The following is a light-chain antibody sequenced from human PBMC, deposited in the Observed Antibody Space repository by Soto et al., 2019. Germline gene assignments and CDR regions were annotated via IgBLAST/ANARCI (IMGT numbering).Light chain of an antibody. CDR1: QSITNW. CDR3: QQYNSYSQT. V-gene: IGKV1-5*01. CDR2: DAS. Sequence: DIQMTQSPSTLSASVGDRVTITCRASQSITNWLAWYQQKPGKAPKLLIYDASSLERGVPSRFSGSGSGTEFTLTITSLQPDDFATYYCQQYNSYSQTFGQGTKVDIK. J-gene: IGKJ1*01.